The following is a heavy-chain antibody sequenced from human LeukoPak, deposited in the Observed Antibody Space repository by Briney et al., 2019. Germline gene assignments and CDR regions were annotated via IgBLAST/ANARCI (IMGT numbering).Heavy chain of an antibody. V-gene: IGHV3-9*01. CDR2: ISWNSGSI. CDR1: GFTFDDYA. Sequence: GRSLRLSCAASGFTFDDYAMHWVRQAPGKGLEWVLGISWNSGSIGYADSVKGRFTISRDNAKNSLYLQMNSLRAEDTALYYCAKDVVAYYGMDVWGQGTTVTVSS. CDR3: AKDVVAYYGMDV. J-gene: IGHJ6*02. D-gene: IGHD2-15*01.